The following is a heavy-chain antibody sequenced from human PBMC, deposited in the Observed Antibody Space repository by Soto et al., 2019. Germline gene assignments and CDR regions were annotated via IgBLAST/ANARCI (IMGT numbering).Heavy chain of an antibody. V-gene: IGHV3-15*07. Sequence: GGSLRLSCAASGFTFSHAWMNWVRQAPGKGLEWVGRIKSKNDGGTTEYAAPVKDKFTISRDDSKNTLYLQMNSLKTEDTAVYYCTTLLLWFGPDSYDIWGQGTMVTVSS. CDR1: GFTFSHAW. J-gene: IGHJ3*02. CDR3: TTLLLWFGPDSYDI. D-gene: IGHD3-10*01. CDR2: IKSKNDGGTT.